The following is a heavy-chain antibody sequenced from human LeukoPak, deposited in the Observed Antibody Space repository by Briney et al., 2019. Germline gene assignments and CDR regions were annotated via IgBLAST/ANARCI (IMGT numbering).Heavy chain of an antibody. V-gene: IGHV3-7*01. CDR2: IKQDGSEK. D-gene: IGHD3-10*01. J-gene: IGHJ4*02. CDR1: GFNFSSYW. CDR3: ASEWFGELSRAHYFDY. Sequence: GGSLRLSCAASGFNFSSYWMSWVRRAPGKGLEWVANIKQDGSEKYYVDSVKGRFTISRDNAKNSLYLQMNSLRAEDTAVYYCASEWFGELSRAHYFDYWGQGTLVTVSS.